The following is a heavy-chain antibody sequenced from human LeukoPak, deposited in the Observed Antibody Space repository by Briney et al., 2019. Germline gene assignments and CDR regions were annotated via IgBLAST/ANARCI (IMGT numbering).Heavy chain of an antibody. Sequence: PGGSLRLSCAASGFTFRSYGMNWVRQAPGKGLEWVSYITSSGSTIYYADSVKGRFTISRDNAKNSLYLQMNSLRAEDTAVYYCAGSSGWFVLDYWGQGTLVTVSS. CDR1: GFTFRSYG. V-gene: IGHV3-48*03. CDR3: AGSSGWFVLDY. CDR2: ITSSGSTI. J-gene: IGHJ4*02. D-gene: IGHD6-19*01.